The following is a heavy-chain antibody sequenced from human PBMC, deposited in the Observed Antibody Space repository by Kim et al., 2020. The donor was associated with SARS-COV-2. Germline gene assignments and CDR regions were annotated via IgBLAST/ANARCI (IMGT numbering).Heavy chain of an antibody. D-gene: IGHD3-9*01. CDR2: INHSGST. CDR1: GGSFSGYY. CDR3: ARGGAAIRYFDRVWGFY. V-gene: IGHV4-34*01. Sequence: SETLSLTCAVYGGSFSGYYWSWIRQPPGKGLEWIGEINHSGSTNYNPSLKSRVTISVDTSKNQFSLKLSSVTAADTAVYYCARGGAAIRYFDRVWGFYWGQGTLVTVSS. J-gene: IGHJ4*02.